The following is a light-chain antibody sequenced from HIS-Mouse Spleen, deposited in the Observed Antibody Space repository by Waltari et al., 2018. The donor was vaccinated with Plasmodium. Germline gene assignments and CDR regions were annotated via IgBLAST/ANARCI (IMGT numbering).Light chain of an antibody. CDR3: SSYTSSSTVV. Sequence: QSALTQPASVSGSPGQSITIPCTGTSSDVVGYNYVPWYQQHPGKAPKLMIYEVSNRPSGVSNRFSGSKSGNTASLTISGLQAEDEADYYCSSYTSSSTVVFGGGTKLTVL. V-gene: IGLV2-14*01. CDR1: SSDVVGYNY. J-gene: IGLJ2*01. CDR2: EVS.